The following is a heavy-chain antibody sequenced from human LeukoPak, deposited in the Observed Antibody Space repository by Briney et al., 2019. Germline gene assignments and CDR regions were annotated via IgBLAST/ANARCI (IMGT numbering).Heavy chain of an antibody. V-gene: IGHV1-2*02. CDR3: ARGENYDFWSGYYEGAFDY. Sequence: ASVKVSCKASGYTFTGYYMHWVRQAPGQGLEWMGWINPNSGGTDYAQKFQGRVTMTRDTSIGTAYMELSRLRSDDTAVYYCARGENYDFWSGYYEGAFDYWGQGTLVTVPS. J-gene: IGHJ4*02. D-gene: IGHD3-3*01. CDR1: GYTFTGYY. CDR2: INPNSGGT.